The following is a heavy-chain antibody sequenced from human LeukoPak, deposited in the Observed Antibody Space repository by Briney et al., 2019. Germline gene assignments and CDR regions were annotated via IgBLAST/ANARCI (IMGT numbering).Heavy chain of an antibody. V-gene: IGHV3-23*01. Sequence: GGSLRLSCAASGFTFSTYSMNWVRQAPGKGLEWVSAISGSGGSTYYADSVKGRFTISRDNAKNSLYLQMNSLRAEDTALYYCAKDRYNWNYGGAFDIWGQGTMVTVSS. CDR3: AKDRYNWNYGGAFDI. CDR2: ISGSGGST. CDR1: GFTFSTYS. D-gene: IGHD1-7*01. J-gene: IGHJ3*02.